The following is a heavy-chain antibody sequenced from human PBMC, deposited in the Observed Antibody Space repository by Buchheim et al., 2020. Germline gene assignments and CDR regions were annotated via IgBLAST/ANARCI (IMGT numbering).Heavy chain of an antibody. CDR1: GFTFGHFG. CDR3: AKAMLQYGYWYPDY. J-gene: IGHJ4*02. V-gene: IGHV3-30*18. Sequence: QVQLVESGGGVVQPGGSLRLSCAASGFTFGHFGTQWVRQAPGKGLEWVALISYDRSSQHYADSVKGRFTISRDNYKYSLFFRMNNLRPEYTAVYYCAKAMLQYGYWYPDYWGQGTL. D-gene: IGHD5-24*01. CDR2: ISYDRSSQ.